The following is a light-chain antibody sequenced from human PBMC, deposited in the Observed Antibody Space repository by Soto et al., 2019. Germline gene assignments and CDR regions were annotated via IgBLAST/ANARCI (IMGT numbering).Light chain of an antibody. V-gene: IGLV1-44*01. J-gene: IGLJ2*01. Sequence: QSVLTQPPSASGTPGQRVTISCSGSRSNIGSHTVNWYQQLPGTAPKLLIYYNNQRPSGVPDRFSGSKSGTSASLGIRGLQSEDEADYYCAAWDDSLHGVVFGGGTKLTVL. CDR1: RSNIGSHT. CDR3: AAWDDSLHGVV. CDR2: YNN.